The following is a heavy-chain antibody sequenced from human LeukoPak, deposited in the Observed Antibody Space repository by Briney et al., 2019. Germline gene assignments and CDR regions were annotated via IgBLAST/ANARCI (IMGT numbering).Heavy chain of an antibody. CDR1: GYTFTSYD. CDR3: CVIHYGRRSNFDY. J-gene: IGHJ4*02. D-gene: IGHD3-10*01. V-gene: IGHV1-8*01. Sequence: ASVKVSCKASGYTFTSYDINWVRQVTGQGLEWMGWMNPNSGNTGYAQKFQGRVTMTRNTSISTAYMELSSLRSEDTAVYYCCVIHYGRRSNFDYWGQGTLVTVSS. CDR2: MNPNSGNT.